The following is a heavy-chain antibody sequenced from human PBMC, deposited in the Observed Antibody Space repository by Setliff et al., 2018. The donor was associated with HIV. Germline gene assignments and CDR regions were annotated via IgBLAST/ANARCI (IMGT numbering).Heavy chain of an antibody. CDR3: ARATVTVDFYYYGLDV. Sequence: PSETLSLTCAVYGGSFSDYYWSWIRQPPGKGLEWIGEINHSGSTNYNPSLKSRVTISVDTSKNQFSLKLSSVTAADTAEYYCARATVTVDFYYYGLDVWGQGTTVTVSS. CDR1: GGSFSDYY. CDR2: INHSGST. D-gene: IGHD4-17*01. V-gene: IGHV4-34*01. J-gene: IGHJ6*02.